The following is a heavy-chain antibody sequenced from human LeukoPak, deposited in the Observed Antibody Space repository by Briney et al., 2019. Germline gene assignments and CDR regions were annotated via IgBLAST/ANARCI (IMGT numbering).Heavy chain of an antibody. J-gene: IGHJ4*02. CDR1: GFTFSSSA. D-gene: IGHD5-24*01. V-gene: IGHV3-23*01. Sequence: GGPLRLFCAASGFTFSSSAMSWVRQAPGKGLEWVSSISGRGSGGSTYYADSVKGRFTISRDNSKNTVNLQMNSLRAEDTAVYYCAKSGYNRFDYWGQGTLVTVSS. CDR2: ISGRGSGGST. CDR3: AKSGYNRFDY.